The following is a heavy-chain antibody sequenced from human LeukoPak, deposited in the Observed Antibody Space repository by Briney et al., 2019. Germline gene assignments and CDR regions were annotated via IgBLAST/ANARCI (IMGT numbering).Heavy chain of an antibody. CDR3: ARRGYDFWSGYPRGYYYYMDV. CDR2: IYYSGST. Sequence: PSETLSLTCTVSGGSISSYYWSWLRQPPGKGLEWIGYIYYSGSTNYNPSLKSRVTISVDTSKNQFSLKLSSVTAADTAVYYCARRGYDFWSGYPRGYYYYMDVWGKGTTVTVSS. J-gene: IGHJ6*03. V-gene: IGHV4-59*12. CDR1: GGSISSYY. D-gene: IGHD3-3*01.